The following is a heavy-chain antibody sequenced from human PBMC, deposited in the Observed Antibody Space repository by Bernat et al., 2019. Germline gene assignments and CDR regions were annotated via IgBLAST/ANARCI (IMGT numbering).Heavy chain of an antibody. CDR3: ARGITMVQGMDY. CDR2: ISGSGGST. V-gene: IGHV3-23*01. CDR1: GFPFTSYA. J-gene: IGHJ4*02. Sequence: EVQLLESGGGSVQPGGPLKPSGAASGFPFTSYAMSWVRQAPGKGLEWVSAISGSGGSTYYADSVKGRFTISRDNSKNTLYLQMNSLRAEDTAVYYCARGITMVQGMDYWGQGTLVTFSS. D-gene: IGHD3-10*01.